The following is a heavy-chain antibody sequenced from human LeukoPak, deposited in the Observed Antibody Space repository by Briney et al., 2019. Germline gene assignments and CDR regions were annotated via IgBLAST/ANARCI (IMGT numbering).Heavy chain of an antibody. CDR1: GYTFTSYA. CDR2: INAGNGNT. Sequence: GASVKVSCKASGYTFTSYAMHWVRQAPGQRREWMGWINAGNGNTKYSQKFQGRVTITRDTSASTAYMELSSLRSEDTAVYYCARESRAGYSSGWYVNNWFDPWGQGTLVTVSS. J-gene: IGHJ5*02. D-gene: IGHD6-19*01. V-gene: IGHV1-3*01. CDR3: ARESRAGYSSGWYVNNWFDP.